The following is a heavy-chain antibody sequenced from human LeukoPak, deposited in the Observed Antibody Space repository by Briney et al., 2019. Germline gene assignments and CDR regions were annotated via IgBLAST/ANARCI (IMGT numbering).Heavy chain of an antibody. CDR2: IKSKTDGGTT. V-gene: IGHV3-15*01. CDR3: TTASDGYSCGSFAFDV. J-gene: IGHJ3*01. Sequence: GGSLRLSCAAAGFTFSKAWMSWVRQAPGKGLEWVGRIKSKTDGGTTDCAAPVKGRFTISRDDSKNMLWLQMNSLKIEDTAVYYCTTASDGYSCGSFAFDVWGQGTMVTVSS. CDR1: GFTFSKAW. D-gene: IGHD5-18*01.